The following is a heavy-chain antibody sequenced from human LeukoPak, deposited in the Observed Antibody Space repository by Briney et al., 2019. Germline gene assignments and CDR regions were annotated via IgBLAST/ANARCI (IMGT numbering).Heavy chain of an antibody. V-gene: IGHV3-43*02. D-gene: IGHD3-3*01. CDR2: ISEDGYAT. CDR3: ARKGNFGKYYYYGMDV. J-gene: IGHJ6*02. Sequence: PGGSLRLSCAASGFAFKNHSMQWVRQAPGKGLEWVSLISEDGYATYYADSVTGRFTISRDNSKNSLYLQMNSLRTEDTALYFCARKGNFGKYYYYGMDVWGRGTAVTVS. CDR1: GFAFKNHS.